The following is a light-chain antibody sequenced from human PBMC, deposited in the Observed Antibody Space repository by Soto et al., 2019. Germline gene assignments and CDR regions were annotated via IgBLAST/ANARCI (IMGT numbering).Light chain of an antibody. Sequence: DIQMTQSPSSPSASVRDRFTFTCRASQSISSYLNWYQQKPGKAPKVLIYAASSLQSGVPSRFRGSGSGTDFTFTISSLQPEDFATYYCQQSYSTPVSTFGPGTKVDIK. CDR1: QSISSY. CDR3: QQSYSTPVST. V-gene: IGKV1-39*01. J-gene: IGKJ3*01. CDR2: AAS.